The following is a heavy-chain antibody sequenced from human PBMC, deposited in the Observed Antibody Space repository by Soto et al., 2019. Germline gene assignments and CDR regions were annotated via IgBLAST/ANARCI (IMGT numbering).Heavy chain of an antibody. CDR1: GFTFSSYA. CDR3: AKDRRDIVVVPAAIEAGIDY. CDR2: ISGRGGST. J-gene: IGHJ4*02. V-gene: IGHV3-23*01. Sequence: EVQLLESGGGLVQPGGSLRLSCAASGFTFSSYAMSWVRQAPGKGLEWVSAISGRGGSTYYADSVKGRFTISRDNSKNTLYQQMNSLRAENTAVYYCAKDRRDIVVVPAAIEAGIDYWGQGTLVTVSS. D-gene: IGHD2-2*01.